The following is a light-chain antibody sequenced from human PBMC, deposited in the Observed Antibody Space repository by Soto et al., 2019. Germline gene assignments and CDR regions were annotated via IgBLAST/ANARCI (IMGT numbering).Light chain of an antibody. J-gene: IGKJ2*01. CDR3: QQSYSPGLYT. Sequence: DIQMTQSPSSLSASVGDRVTITCRASQSISSYLNWYQQKPGRAPKLLIYAASNLQSGVPSRFSGSGSGTDFTLTISSLQPEDFATYYCQQSYSPGLYTFGQGTKVDIK. CDR2: AAS. V-gene: IGKV1-39*01. CDR1: QSISSY.